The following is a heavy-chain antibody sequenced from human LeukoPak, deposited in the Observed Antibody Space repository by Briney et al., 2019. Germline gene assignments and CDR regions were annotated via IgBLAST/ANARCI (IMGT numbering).Heavy chain of an antibody. CDR2: ISATGAST. CDR3: AKDLWHLVRMIDH. V-gene: IGHV3-23*01. J-gene: IGHJ4*02. Sequence: GGSLRLSCEGFGFIFSKYAMNWVRQAPGKGLEWVSAISATGASTYYIDSVKGRFTISRDNSNNTLYLQMNSLRAEDTARYYCAKDLWHLVRMIDHWGQGILVIAST. D-gene: IGHD6-6*01. CDR1: GFIFSKYA.